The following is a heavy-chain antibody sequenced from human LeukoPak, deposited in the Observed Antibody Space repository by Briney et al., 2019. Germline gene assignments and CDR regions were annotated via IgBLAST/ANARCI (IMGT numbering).Heavy chain of an antibody. V-gene: IGHV3-7*01. CDR1: GFTFSDFW. CDR3: VRDSRPGGAMGLYHNFDF. J-gene: IGHJ4*02. D-gene: IGHD3-16*01. CDR2: IKEDGSET. Sequence: GGSLRLSCAASGFTFSDFWMTWVRQTPGKGLEWVANIKEDGSETYHVDSVKGRFTISRDNTKNSLYLQMNSLRGDDTAVYYCVRDSRPGGAMGLYHNFDFWGQGTLVTVSS.